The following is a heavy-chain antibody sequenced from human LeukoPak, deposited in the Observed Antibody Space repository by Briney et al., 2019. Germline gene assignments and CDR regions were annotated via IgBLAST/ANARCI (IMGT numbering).Heavy chain of an antibody. CDR2: FSGSGGRT. CDR1: GFTFSTYA. CDR3: AKVTSSYNYFDY. V-gene: IGHV3-23*01. D-gene: IGHD2-2*01. J-gene: IGHJ4*02. Sequence: GGSLRLSCAASGFTFSTYAMSWVRQAPGKGLEWVSTFSGSGGRTLYADPAKGRFVISRDNSKNTLYLQMNSLRAEDTAVYYCAKVTSSYNYFDYWGQGAPVTVSS.